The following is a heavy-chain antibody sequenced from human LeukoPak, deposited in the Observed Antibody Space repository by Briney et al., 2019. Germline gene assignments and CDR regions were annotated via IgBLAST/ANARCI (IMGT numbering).Heavy chain of an antibody. CDR3: ARDLSSSSSMDV. CDR1: GGSISSNY. V-gene: IGHV4-59*01. Sequence: KPSETLSLTCTVSGGSISSNYWNWIRHPPGKGLEWIAYIYYSGSTNHNPSLKSRVTISVDTSKNQFSLKLSSVTAADTAVYYCARDLSSSSSMDVWGKGTTVTVSS. CDR2: IYYSGST. J-gene: IGHJ6*04. D-gene: IGHD6-6*01.